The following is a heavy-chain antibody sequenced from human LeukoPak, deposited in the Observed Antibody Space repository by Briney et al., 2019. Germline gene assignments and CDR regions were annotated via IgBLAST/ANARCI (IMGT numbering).Heavy chain of an antibody. J-gene: IGHJ5*02. D-gene: IGHD6-6*01. V-gene: IGHV4-34*01. CDR3: ARGRIAARLSRFDP. Sequence: SETLSLTCAVYGGSFSGYYWSWIRQPPGKGLEWIGEINHSGRTNYNPSLKSRVTISVDTSKNQFSLKLSSVTAADTAVYYCARGRIAARLSRFDPWGQGTLVTVSS. CDR2: INHSGRT. CDR1: GGSFSGYY.